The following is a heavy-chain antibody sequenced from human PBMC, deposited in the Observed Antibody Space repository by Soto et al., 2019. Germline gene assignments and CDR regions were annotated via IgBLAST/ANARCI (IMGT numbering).Heavy chain of an antibody. D-gene: IGHD6-13*01. J-gene: IGHJ5*02. CDR3: AREGSSSWYLGFSPANLAKYNWFDP. Sequence: ASVKVSCKASGYTCTGYYMHWVRQAPGQGLEWMGWINPNSGGTNYAQKFQGWVTMTRDTSISTAYMELSRLRSDDTAVYYCAREGSSSWYLGFSPANLAKYNWFDPWGQGTLVTVSS. CDR2: INPNSGGT. V-gene: IGHV1-2*04. CDR1: GYTCTGYY.